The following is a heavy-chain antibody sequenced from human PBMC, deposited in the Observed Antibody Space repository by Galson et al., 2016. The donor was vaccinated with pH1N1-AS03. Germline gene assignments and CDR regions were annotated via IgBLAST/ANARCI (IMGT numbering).Heavy chain of an antibody. CDR2: VYRSGST. CDR3: ARDYWSVPTPGTYGAFDI. D-gene: IGHD3-3*01. J-gene: IGHJ3*02. Sequence: ETLSLTCAVSGGSVSDNNWWSWVRQPPGKGLEWIGEVYRSGSTNYNPSLKSRVTISLDKSKNQLSQRLTSVTAADTAVYYCARDYWSVPTPGTYGAFDIWGQGTTVTVSS. CDR1: GGSVSDNNW. V-gene: IGHV4-4*02.